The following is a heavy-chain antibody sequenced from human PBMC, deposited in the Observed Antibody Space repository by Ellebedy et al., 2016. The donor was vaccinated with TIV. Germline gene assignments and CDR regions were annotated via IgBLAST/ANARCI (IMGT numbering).Heavy chain of an antibody. Sequence: GGSLRLSXAASGFTFDKYWMHWVRQAPGEGLVWVSRLYSDGSGASYADSVKGRFTISRDNAKSTLFLQMESLKAEDTAVYFCARDPTNFSSGWQYHYGLDVWGQGTTVTVSS. D-gene: IGHD3-22*01. V-gene: IGHV3-74*01. CDR2: LYSDGSGA. CDR3: ARDPTNFSSGWQYHYGLDV. CDR1: GFTFDKYW. J-gene: IGHJ6*02.